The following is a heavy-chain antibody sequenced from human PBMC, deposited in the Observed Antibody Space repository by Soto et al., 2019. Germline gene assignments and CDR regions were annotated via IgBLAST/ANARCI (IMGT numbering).Heavy chain of an antibody. J-gene: IGHJ6*02. CDR1: GGSLSNYG. Sequence: SSVNVSCKASGGSLSNYGISWVRQAPGRGLEWMGAIIPVFGTPNYAQKFQDRVTITADESTTTVYMEVRSLTSEDTAVYYCARGDATKIVVTTYYGMDVWGQGTTVTVSS. D-gene: IGHD3-22*01. CDR2: IIPVFGTP. CDR3: ARGDATKIVVTTYYGMDV. V-gene: IGHV1-69*13.